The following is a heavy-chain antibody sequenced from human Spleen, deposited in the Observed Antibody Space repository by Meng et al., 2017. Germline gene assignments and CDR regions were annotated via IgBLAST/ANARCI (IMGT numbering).Heavy chain of an antibody. CDR3: ARGRIVVVPAATGGDYYFDY. CDR1: GYTFTSYG. Sequence: SVKVSCKASGYTFTSYGISWVRQAPGQGLEWMGGIIPIFGTANYAQKFQGRVTITTDESTSTAYMELSSLRSEDTAVYYCARGRIVVVPAATGGDYYFDYWGQETLVTVSS. J-gene: IGHJ4*02. V-gene: IGHV1-69*05. D-gene: IGHD2-2*01. CDR2: IIPIFGTA.